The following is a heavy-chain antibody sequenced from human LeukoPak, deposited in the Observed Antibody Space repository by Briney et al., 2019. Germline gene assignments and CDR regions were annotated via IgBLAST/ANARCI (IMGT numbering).Heavy chain of an antibody. J-gene: IGHJ2*01. CDR3: ARDLLDTSMVHYWYFDL. CDR2: IYYNRST. CDR1: GSSISGGEYY. D-gene: IGHD5-18*01. Sequence: PSETLSLTCTVSGSSISGGEYYWSWIRQHPGKGLELIGYIYYNRSTYYKPSLKSRVTISVDTSKNQFSLKLSSVTAADTAVYYCARDLLDTSMVHYWYFDLWGRGTLVTVSS. V-gene: IGHV4-31*03.